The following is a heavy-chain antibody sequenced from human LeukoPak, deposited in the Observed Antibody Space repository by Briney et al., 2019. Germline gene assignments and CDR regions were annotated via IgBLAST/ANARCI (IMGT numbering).Heavy chain of an antibody. Sequence: PSETLSLTCAVSGASISSGNWWSWVRQPPGKGLEWIGEIYHSGSTYYNPSLKSRVTIPVDTSKNQFSLKLSSVTAADTAVYYCARDRPSLGITGNWGQGTLVTVSS. J-gene: IGHJ4*02. CDR2: IYHSGST. V-gene: IGHV4-4*02. CDR1: GASISSGNW. CDR3: ARDRPSLGITGN. D-gene: IGHD3-16*01.